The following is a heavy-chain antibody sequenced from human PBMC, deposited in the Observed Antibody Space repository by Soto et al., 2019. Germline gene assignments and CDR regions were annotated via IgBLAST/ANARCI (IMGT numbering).Heavy chain of an antibody. Sequence: ASVKVSCKVSGYTLTELSMHWVRQAPGKGLEWMGGFDPEDGETIYAQKFQGRVTMTEDTSTDTAYMELSSLRSEDTAVYYCAAGTYYYDSSGYRYFDYWGQGTLVTVSP. D-gene: IGHD3-22*01. V-gene: IGHV1-24*01. J-gene: IGHJ4*02. CDR2: FDPEDGET. CDR3: AAGTYYYDSSGYRYFDY. CDR1: GYTLTELS.